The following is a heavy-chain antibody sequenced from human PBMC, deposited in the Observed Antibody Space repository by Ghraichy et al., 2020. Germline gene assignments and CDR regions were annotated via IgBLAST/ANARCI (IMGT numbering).Heavy chain of an antibody. D-gene: IGHD6-19*01. J-gene: IGHJ4*02. V-gene: IGHV4-38-2*01. CDR1: GYSISSGYY. CDR2: IYYSGST. Sequence: SQTLSLTCAVSGYSISSGYYWGWIRQPPGKGLEWIGSIYYSGSTYYNPSLKSRVTKSVDTSKNQFSLKLSSVTAADTAVYYCARGGTYDNTGWYGAAPKFDYWCQGTLVTVSS. CDR3: ARGGTYDNTGWYGAAPKFDY.